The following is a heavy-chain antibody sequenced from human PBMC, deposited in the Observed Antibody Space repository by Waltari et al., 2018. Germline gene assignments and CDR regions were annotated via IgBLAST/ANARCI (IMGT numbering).Heavy chain of an antibody. Sequence: QVQLQESGPGLVKPSETLSLTCTVSGYSISSRYYWGWIRQPPGKGLGWIGSIYHSGSTYYNPSLKSRVTISVDTSKNQFSLKLSSVTAADTAVYYCARGYLGLTTVTYFDYWGQGTLVTVSS. J-gene: IGHJ4*02. CDR3: ARGYLGLTTVTYFDY. V-gene: IGHV4-38-2*02. CDR2: IYHSGST. CDR1: GYSISSRYY. D-gene: IGHD4-17*01.